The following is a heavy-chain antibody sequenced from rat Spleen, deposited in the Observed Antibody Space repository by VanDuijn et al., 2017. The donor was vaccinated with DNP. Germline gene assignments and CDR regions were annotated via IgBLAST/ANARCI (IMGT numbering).Heavy chain of an antibody. Sequence: EVQLVESGGGLVQPGRSLKLSCAASGFTFSDYNMAWVRQAPKKGLEWVATISYDDGSTYYRDSVKGRFTISRDNAKNTLYLQMDSLRSEDTATYYCASRPPPTRGPFDYWGQGVMVTVSS. V-gene: IGHV5-7*01. CDR2: ISYDDGST. J-gene: IGHJ2*01. CDR3: ASRPPPTRGPFDY. CDR1: GFTFSDYN. D-gene: IGHD1-4*01.